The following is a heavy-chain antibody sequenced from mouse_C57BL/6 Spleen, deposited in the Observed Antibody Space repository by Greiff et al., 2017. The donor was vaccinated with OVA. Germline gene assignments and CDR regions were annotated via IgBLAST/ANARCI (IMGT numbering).Heavy chain of an antibody. Sequence: DVKLQESGPVLVKPGASVKMSCKASGYAFTDYYMNWVKQSHGKSLEWIGVINPYNGGTSYNQKFKGKATLTVDKSSSTAYMELNSLTSEDSAVYYCARDRLTGTSRYFDVWGTGTTVTVSS. CDR3: ARDRLTGTSRYFDV. J-gene: IGHJ1*03. D-gene: IGHD4-1*01. CDR2: INPYNGGT. CDR1: GYAFTDYY. V-gene: IGHV1-19*01.